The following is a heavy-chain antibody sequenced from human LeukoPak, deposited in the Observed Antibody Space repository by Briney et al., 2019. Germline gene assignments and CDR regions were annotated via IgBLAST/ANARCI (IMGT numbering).Heavy chain of an antibody. CDR2: VGSTGGTT. V-gene: IGHV3-23*01. D-gene: IGHD3-10*02. J-gene: IGHJ4*02. CDR3: AAVPGIIIAGYFAS. Sequence: GGSLRLSCVASGFTFTSSAMTWVRQAPRKGLEWVSVVGSTGGTTYYADSVKGRFTISRDNAKNTMILQMNNLRVEDTAVYYCAAVPGIIIAGYFASWGRGTLVAVSA. CDR1: GFTFTSSA.